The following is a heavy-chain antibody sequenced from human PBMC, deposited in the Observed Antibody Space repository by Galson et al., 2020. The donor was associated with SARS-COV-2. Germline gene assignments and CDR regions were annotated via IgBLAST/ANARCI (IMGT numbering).Heavy chain of an antibody. CDR2: IYYSGST. D-gene: IGHD3-10*01. CDR1: GGSISSGDYY. CDR3: ARAGGALADAFDI. J-gene: IGHJ3*02. Sequence: SQTLSLTCTVSGGSISSGDYYWSWIRQPPGKGLEWIGYIYYSGSTYYNPSLKSRVTISVDTSKNQFSLKLSSVTAADTAVYYCARAGGALADAFDIWGQGTMVTVSS. V-gene: IGHV4-30-4*01.